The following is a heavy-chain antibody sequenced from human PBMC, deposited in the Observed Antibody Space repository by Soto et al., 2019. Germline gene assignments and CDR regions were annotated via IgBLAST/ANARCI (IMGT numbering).Heavy chain of an antibody. CDR1: DEAVTSPGNY. Sequence: SETLSLTCDVSDEAVTSPGNYWNWIRQRPDTGLEWIGYISSGGSPFYNPFLKSRVSISLDTSKNVISLTLRSVTAADTALYYCTLNHCAGGGCYDRDYWGRGTRVTVSS. CDR3: TLNHCAGGGCYDRDY. J-gene: IGHJ1*01. V-gene: IGHV4-31*11. CDR2: ISSGGSP. D-gene: IGHD2-21*01.